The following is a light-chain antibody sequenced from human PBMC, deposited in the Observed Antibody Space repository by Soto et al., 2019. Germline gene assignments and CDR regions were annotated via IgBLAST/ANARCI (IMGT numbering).Light chain of an antibody. V-gene: IGLV1-44*01. Sequence: QSVLTQPPSASGTPGQRVTISCSGSSSNIGSKTVSWYQQLPGTAPKLLMYMNSQRPSGVPDRLSGSKSGTSASLAISGFQSEEEADYYCATWDDGLHSPVFGGGTKLTVL. J-gene: IGLJ2*01. CDR1: SSNIGSKT. CDR2: MNS. CDR3: ATWDDGLHSPV.